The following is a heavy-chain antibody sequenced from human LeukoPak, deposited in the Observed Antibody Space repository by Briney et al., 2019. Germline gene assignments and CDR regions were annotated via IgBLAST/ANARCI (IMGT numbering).Heavy chain of an antibody. D-gene: IGHD6-13*01. CDR1: GGTFSSYA. CDR3: ARSEQLGAFVI. J-gene: IGHJ3*02. V-gene: IGHV1-69*04. CDR2: IIPILGIA. Sequence: ASVKVSCKASGGTFSSYAISWVRQAPGQGLEWMGRIIPILGIANYAQKFQGRVTITADKSTSTAYMELSSLRSEDTAVYYCARSEQLGAFVIWGQGTMVTVSS.